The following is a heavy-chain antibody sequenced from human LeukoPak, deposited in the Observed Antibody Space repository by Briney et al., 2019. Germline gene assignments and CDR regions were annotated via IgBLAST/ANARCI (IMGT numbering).Heavy chain of an antibody. J-gene: IGHJ4*02. V-gene: IGHV4-30-2*03. CDR3: ATHTAAATLYYFDC. CDR2: IYHSGST. D-gene: IGHD6-13*01. CDR1: GGSISSGGYS. Sequence: NTSQTLSLTCAVSGGSISSGGYSWSWIRQPPGKGLEWIGYIYHSGSTYYNPSLKSRVTISVDTSKNQFSLRLRSVAAADTAVYYCATHTAAATLYYFDCWGQGTLVTVSS.